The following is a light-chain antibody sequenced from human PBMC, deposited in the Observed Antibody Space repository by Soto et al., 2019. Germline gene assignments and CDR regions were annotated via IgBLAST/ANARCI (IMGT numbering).Light chain of an antibody. CDR3: QQYDASPEWT. CDR2: GAS. CDR1: QSVSSRY. V-gene: IGKV3-20*01. J-gene: IGKJ1*01. Sequence: EIVLTQSPATLSLSPGERGTLSCRASQSVSSRYLAWYQQKPGQAPRLLIYGASSRASGIPDRFGGSGSGTDFTLTISRLEPEDFALYYCQQYDASPEWTFGQGTKVDIK.